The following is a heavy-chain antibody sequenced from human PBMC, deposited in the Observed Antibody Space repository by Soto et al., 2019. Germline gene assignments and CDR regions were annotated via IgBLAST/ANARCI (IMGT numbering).Heavy chain of an antibody. CDR2: ISGSGGST. J-gene: IGHJ6*02. D-gene: IGHD3-10*01. CDR3: AKSLGYYGSGTSYGMDV. V-gene: IGHV3-23*01. CDR1: GFTFSSYA. Sequence: PGGSLRLSCAASGFTFSSYAMSWVRQAPGKGLEWVSAISGSGGSTYYADSVKGRFTISRDNSKNTLYLQMNSLRAEDTAVYYCAKSLGYYGSGTSYGMDVWGQGTTVTVSS.